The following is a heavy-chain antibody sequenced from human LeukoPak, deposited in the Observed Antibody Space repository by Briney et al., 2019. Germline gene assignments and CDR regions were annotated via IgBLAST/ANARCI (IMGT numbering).Heavy chain of an antibody. D-gene: IGHD5-18*01. Sequence: SETLSLTCAVYGGSFSGYYWSWIRQPPGKGLEWIGEINHSGSTNYNPSLKSRVTISVDTSKNQFSLKLSSVTAADTAVYYCARGRELWLSHYYYGMDVWGQGTTVTVSS. V-gene: IGHV4-34*01. CDR2: INHSGST. J-gene: IGHJ6*02. CDR3: ARGRELWLSHYYYGMDV. CDR1: GGSFSGYY.